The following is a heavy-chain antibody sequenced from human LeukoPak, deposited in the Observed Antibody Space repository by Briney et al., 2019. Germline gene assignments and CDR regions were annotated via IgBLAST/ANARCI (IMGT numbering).Heavy chain of an antibody. V-gene: IGHV3-23*01. CDR3: AKDRAQQLVLDF. CDR2: IIGSGSST. Sequence: GGSLRLSCAASGFTFSSYAMSWVRQAPGKGLEWVSAIIGSGSSTYYADSVKGRFTISRDNSKNTLFLQMNSLGAEDTAVYYCAKDRAQQLVLDFWGQGTLVTVSS. D-gene: IGHD6-13*01. CDR1: GFTFSSYA. J-gene: IGHJ4*02.